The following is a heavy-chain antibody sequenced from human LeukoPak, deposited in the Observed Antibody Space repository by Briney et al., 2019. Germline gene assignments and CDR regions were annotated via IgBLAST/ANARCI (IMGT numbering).Heavy chain of an antibody. J-gene: IGHJ6*03. D-gene: IGHD4-17*01. CDR3: AREGGYGDFRVHYYYYYMDV. Sequence: PSETLSLTCSVSGVSITSYDWTWIRQSPGKGLEWIGYGHYSGDTNYNPSLKSRVTISVDKSKNQFSLKLSSVTAADTAVYYCAREGGYGDFRVHYYYYYMDVWGQGTTVTISS. CDR1: GVSITSYD. CDR2: GHYSGDT. V-gene: IGHV4-59*12.